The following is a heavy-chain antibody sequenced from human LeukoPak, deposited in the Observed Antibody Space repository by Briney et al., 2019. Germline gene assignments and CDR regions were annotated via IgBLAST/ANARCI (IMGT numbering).Heavy chain of an antibody. CDR3: ARDRVDCSGTSCYGDVFDY. J-gene: IGHJ4*02. D-gene: IGHD2-2*01. CDR1: GYTFTSYY. Sequence: ASVKVSCKASGYTFTSYYMHWVRQAPGQGLEWMGIINPSGGSTSYAQKFQGRVTMTRDTSTSTVYMELSSLRSEDTAVYYCARDRVDCSGTSCYGDVFDYWGQGTLVTVSS. V-gene: IGHV1-46*01. CDR2: INPSGGST.